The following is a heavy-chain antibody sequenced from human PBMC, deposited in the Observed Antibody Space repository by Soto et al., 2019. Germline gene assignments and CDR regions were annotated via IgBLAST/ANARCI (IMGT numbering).Heavy chain of an antibody. CDR3: AREDHYYDGFGYSRGAFDL. CDR2: ISANNGNT. V-gene: IGHV1-18*01. CDR1: GYTFTNYA. Sequence: GASVKVSCKASGYTFTNYAFIWVRQAPGQGLEWMGWISANNGNTNYLQKLQGRVTMTTDTSTSTAYMEPRSLRSDDTAVYFCAREDHYYDGFGYSRGAFDLWGQGTVVT. J-gene: IGHJ3*01. D-gene: IGHD3-22*01.